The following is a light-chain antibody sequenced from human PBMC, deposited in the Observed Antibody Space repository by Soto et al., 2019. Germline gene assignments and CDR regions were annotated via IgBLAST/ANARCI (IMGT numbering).Light chain of an antibody. Sequence: DIVMTQSPLSLPVTLAEPSSISCLFSQCLLHRNGYDYLDWYLQKPGQSPQLLIYLGSNRASGVPDRFSGSGSGTDFTLKISRVEAEDVGVSYCMQALQTPTSTFAQTTRLEIK. CDR3: MQALQTPTST. V-gene: IGKV2-28*01. J-gene: IGKJ5*01. CDR2: LGS. CDR1: QCLLHRNGYDY.